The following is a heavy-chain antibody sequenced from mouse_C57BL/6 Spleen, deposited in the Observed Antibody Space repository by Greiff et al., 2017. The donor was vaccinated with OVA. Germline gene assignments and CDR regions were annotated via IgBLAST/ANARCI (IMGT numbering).Heavy chain of an antibody. V-gene: IGHV1-47*01. D-gene: IGHD1-3*01. CDR3: ARGRKGVWYAMDY. CDR2: FHPYNDDT. J-gene: IGHJ4*01. CDR1: GYTFTTHP. Sequence: VNVVESGAELVKPGASVKMSCKASGYTFTTHPIEWMKQNHGKSLEWIGNFHPYNDDTKYNEKFKGKATLTVEKSSSTVYLELSRLTSDDSAVYYCARGRKGVWYAMDYWGQGTSVTVSS.